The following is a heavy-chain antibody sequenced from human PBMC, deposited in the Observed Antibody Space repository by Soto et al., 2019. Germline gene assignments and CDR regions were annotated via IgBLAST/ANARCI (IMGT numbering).Heavy chain of an antibody. D-gene: IGHD5-12*01. CDR2: INPNSGAT. CDR1: GYTFTDYD. V-gene: IGHV1-2*02. Sequence: QVQLVSSGAEVKKPGASVKVSCRASGYTFTDYDIHWVRQAPGQGLQRLRWINPNSGATEYAQKFQGRVTMTRDPSISTVYMEVTRLRSDDTALYFCARAAPLRYSGYALDHWGQGTRVTVST. CDR3: ARAAPLRYSGYALDH. J-gene: IGHJ4*02.